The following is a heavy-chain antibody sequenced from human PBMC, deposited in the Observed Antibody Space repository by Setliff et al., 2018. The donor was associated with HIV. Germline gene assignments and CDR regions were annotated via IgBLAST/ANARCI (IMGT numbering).Heavy chain of an antibody. D-gene: IGHD4-17*01. J-gene: IGHJ1*01. CDR3: AGEGPTVTTRYFHH. CDR1: GFPVRDNY. CDR2: IYNDGRT. V-gene: IGHV3-53*01. Sequence: PGGSLRLSCAASGFPVRDNYMTWVRQAPGKGLEWVSVIYNDGRTFYADSVKGRFTISRDNAKNSLYLQMNSLRAEYTALYYCAGEGPTVTTRYFHHWGQGTLVTVSS.